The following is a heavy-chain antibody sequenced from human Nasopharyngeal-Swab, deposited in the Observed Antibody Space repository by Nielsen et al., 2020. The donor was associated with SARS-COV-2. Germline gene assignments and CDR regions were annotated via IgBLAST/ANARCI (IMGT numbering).Heavy chain of an antibody. CDR3: AREGDGGSGSYLGYYYYYYMDV. V-gene: IGHV4-34*01. J-gene: IGHJ6*03. CDR1: GGSFSGYY. Sequence: SETLSLTCAVYGGSFSGYYWSWIRQPPGKGLEWIGEINHSGSTNYNPSLKSRVTISVDTSKNQFSLKLSSVTAADTAVYYCAREGDGGSGSYLGYYYYYYMDVWGKGTTVTVSS. D-gene: IGHD3-10*01. CDR2: INHSGST.